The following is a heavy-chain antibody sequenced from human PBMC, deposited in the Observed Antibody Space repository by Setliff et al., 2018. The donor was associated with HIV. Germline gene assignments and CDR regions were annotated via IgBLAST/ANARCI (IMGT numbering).Heavy chain of an antibody. D-gene: IGHD4-4*01. Sequence: WASVKVSCKASGGTFSSYTISWVRQAPGQGLEWMGGIIPIFGTTNYAQKFQGRVTITADESTSTAYMELSSLRSEDTAVYYCAMSMTTYPVSRAFDIWGQGTMVTVSS. CDR2: IIPIFGTT. V-gene: IGHV1-69*13. J-gene: IGHJ3*02. CDR3: AMSMTTYPVSRAFDI. CDR1: GGTFSSYT.